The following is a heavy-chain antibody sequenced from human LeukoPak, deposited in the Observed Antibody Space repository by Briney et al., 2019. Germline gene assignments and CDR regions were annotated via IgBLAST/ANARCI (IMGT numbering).Heavy chain of an antibody. CDR2: IYSSGNT. Sequence: PSETLSLTCTASGVSFSTYYWTWLRQPAGKGLEWIGRIYSSGNTNYNPSLESRVTMSIDTSKNQFSLKLTSVTAADTAVYYCARERGILRGDAFDIWGQGTVVTAPS. CDR3: ARERGILRGDAFDI. J-gene: IGHJ3*02. V-gene: IGHV4-4*07. D-gene: IGHD1-26*01. CDR1: GVSFSTYY.